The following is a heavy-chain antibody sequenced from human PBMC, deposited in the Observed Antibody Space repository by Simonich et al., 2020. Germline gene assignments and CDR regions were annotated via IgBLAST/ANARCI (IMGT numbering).Heavy chain of an antibody. CDR3: ARDVDTAMVFDY. D-gene: IGHD5-18*01. CDR1: GFTFMSYS. J-gene: IGHJ4*02. V-gene: IGHV3-21*01. Sequence: EVQLVESGGGLVKPGGSLRLSCAASGFTFMSYSMNWVRQAPGKGLERASSSSSSSSYINYADSVKGRFTISRDNAKNSLYLQMNSLRAEDTAVYYCARDVDTAMVFDYWGQGTLVTVSS. CDR2: SSSSSSYI.